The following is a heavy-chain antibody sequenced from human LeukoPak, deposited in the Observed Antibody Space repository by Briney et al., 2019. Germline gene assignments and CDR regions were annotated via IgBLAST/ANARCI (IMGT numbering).Heavy chain of an antibody. J-gene: IGHJ4*02. CDR1: GFTFDDYA. D-gene: IGHD3-10*01. CDR2: IRWNSGSI. Sequence: GGSLRLSWAASGFTFDDYAMHWVRQAPGKGLEWVSGIRWNSGSIGYAGSVKGRFTISRDNAKHSLYLQMNSLRAEDTAFYYCAKRLSMVRGVIIPEYYFDYWGQGTQVTVSS. V-gene: IGHV3-9*01. CDR3: AKRLSMVRGVIIPEYYFDY.